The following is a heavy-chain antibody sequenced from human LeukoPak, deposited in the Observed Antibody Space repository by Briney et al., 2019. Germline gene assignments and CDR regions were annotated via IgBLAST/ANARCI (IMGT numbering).Heavy chain of an antibody. V-gene: IGHV1-2*02. CDR1: GYTFTGYY. CDR3: ARSEEVGATFRFDY. D-gene: IGHD1-26*01. CDR2: INPNSGGT. Sequence: GASVKVSCKASGYTFTGYYMHWVRQAPGQGLEWMGWINPNSGGTNYAQKFQGRVTMTRDTSISTAYMELSRLRSDDTAVYYCARSEEVGATFRFDYWGQGTLVTVSS. J-gene: IGHJ4*02.